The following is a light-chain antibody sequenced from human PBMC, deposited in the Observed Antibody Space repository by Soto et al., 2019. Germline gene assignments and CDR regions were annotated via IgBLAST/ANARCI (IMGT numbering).Light chain of an antibody. CDR3: SSYVGSKV. J-gene: IGLJ3*02. CDR1: SSDVGSYNY. V-gene: IGLV2-8*01. Sequence: QSVLTQPPSASGSLGQSVTISCTGTSSDVGSYNYVSWYQQHPGKAPKLMISEVSKRPSGVPDRFSGSKSGNTASLTVSGLQAEDEADYYCSSYVGSKVFGGGTKVTVL. CDR2: EVS.